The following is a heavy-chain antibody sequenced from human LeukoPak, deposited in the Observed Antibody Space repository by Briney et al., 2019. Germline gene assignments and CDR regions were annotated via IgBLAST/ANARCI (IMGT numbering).Heavy chain of an antibody. V-gene: IGHV3-23*01. D-gene: IGHD3-10*01. CDR3: AKDLWFGEFLGAIYNWFDP. Sequence: PGGSLRLSCAASGFTFSSYAMSWVRQAPGKGLEWVSAISGSGGSTYYADSVKGRFTISRDNSKNTLYLQMNSLRAEDTAVYYCAKDLWFGEFLGAIYNWFDPWGQGTLVTVSS. J-gene: IGHJ5*02. CDR2: ISGSGGST. CDR1: GFTFSSYA.